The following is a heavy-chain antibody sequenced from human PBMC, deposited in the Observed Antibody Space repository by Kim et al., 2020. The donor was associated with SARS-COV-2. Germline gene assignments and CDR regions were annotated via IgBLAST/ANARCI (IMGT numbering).Heavy chain of an antibody. V-gene: IGHV3-11*05. D-gene: IGHD6-13*01. J-gene: IGHJ4*02. Sequence: AESVKGRFTITKDNAKNSLYLQMNSLRAEDTAVYYCARVREGGISWYYFDYWGQGTLVTVSS. CDR3: ARVREGGISWYYFDY.